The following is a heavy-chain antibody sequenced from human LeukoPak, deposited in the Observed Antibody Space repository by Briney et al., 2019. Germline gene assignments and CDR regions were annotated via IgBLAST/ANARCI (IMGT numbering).Heavy chain of an antibody. V-gene: IGHV1-3*03. D-gene: IGHD6-19*01. Sequence: ASVKVSCKASGYTFTDYAMHWVRQAPGHSLEWMGWINGGNGNTKYSLEFQGRVTITRDTSANTVYMELSSLRSEDTAVYYCARDLKMGYSSGRYSWGTGSSNDYWGQGTLVTVSS. CDR2: INGGNGNT. CDR3: ARDLKMGYSSGRYSWGTGSSNDY. J-gene: IGHJ4*02. CDR1: GYTFTDYA.